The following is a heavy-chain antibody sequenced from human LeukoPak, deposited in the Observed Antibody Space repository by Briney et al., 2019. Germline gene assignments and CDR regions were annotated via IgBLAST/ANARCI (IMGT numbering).Heavy chain of an antibody. V-gene: IGHV4-34*01. CDR2: INHSGST. J-gene: IGHJ4*02. CDR3: ARDGDGYNAIGFDY. CDR1: GGSFSGYY. Sequence: PSETLSLTCAVYGGSFSGYYWSWIRQPLGKGLEWIGEINHSGSTNYNPSLKSRVTISVDTSKNQFSLKLSSVTAADTAVYYCARDGDGYNAIGFDYWGQGTLVTVSS. D-gene: IGHD5-24*01.